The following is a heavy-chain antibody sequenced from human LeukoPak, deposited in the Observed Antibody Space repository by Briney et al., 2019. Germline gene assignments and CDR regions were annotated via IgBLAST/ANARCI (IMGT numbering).Heavy chain of an antibody. CDR1: GYTFTSYW. V-gene: IGHV5-51*01. CDR2: IYPGDSDT. D-gene: IGHD6-19*01. Sequence: GESLKISCKGSGYTFTSYWIGWVRQMPGKGLEWMGIIYPGDSDTRYSPSFQGQVSISVDKSISTAYLQWSSLEASDTAMYYCARRGSGWYVDYWGQGTLVTVSS. CDR3: ARRGSGWYVDY. J-gene: IGHJ4*02.